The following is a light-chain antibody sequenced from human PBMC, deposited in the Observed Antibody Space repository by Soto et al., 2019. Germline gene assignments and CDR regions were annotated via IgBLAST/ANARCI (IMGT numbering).Light chain of an antibody. V-gene: IGKV1-9*01. J-gene: IGKJ5*01. CDR3: QQLNSYPIT. CDR2: AAS. CDR1: QGISSY. Sequence: IQLTQSPSSLSASLGARVTIPLRASQGISSYLALYQQKLVKAPKLLIYAASTLQSGVPSRFSGSGSGTDFTLTISSLQPEDFATYYCQQLNSYPITSGQATRLDI.